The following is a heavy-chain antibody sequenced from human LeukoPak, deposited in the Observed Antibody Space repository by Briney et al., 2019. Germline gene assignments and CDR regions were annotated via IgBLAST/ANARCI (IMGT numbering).Heavy chain of an antibody. D-gene: IGHD3-22*01. J-gene: IGHJ4*02. CDR2: ISGSGGST. CDR1: GFTFSSYA. Sequence: GGSLRLSCAASGFTFSSYAMSWVRQAPGKGLEWVSAISGSGGSTYYADSVKGRFTISRVNSKNTLYLQMNSLRAEDTAVYYCAKDAGYDSSGEVDYWGQGTLVTVSS. CDR3: AKDAGYDSSGEVDY. V-gene: IGHV3-23*01.